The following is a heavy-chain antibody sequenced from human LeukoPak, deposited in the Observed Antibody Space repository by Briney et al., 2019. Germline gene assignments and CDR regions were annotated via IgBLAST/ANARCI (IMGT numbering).Heavy chain of an antibody. Sequence: GGSLRLSCAASGFTSSSYAMSWVRQAPGKGLEWVSAISGSGGSTYYADSVKGRFTISRDNSKNTLYLQMNSLRAEDTAVYYCAKSGGSYLNYFDYWGQGTLVTVSS. CDR1: GFTSSSYA. V-gene: IGHV3-23*01. J-gene: IGHJ4*02. CDR2: ISGSGGST. D-gene: IGHD1-26*01. CDR3: AKSGGSYLNYFDY.